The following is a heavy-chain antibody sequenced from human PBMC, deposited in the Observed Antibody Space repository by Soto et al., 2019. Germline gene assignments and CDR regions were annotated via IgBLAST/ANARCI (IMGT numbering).Heavy chain of an antibody. Sequence: GGSLRLSCAASGFTFSDYAMHWVRQAPGKGLEWVAVISYDGHNKDYADSVKGRFTISRDNSKNTLYLQMNSLRAEDTAVYYCAKDLYFGVVTNWFDPCGQGTLVTVSS. CDR1: GFTFSDYA. V-gene: IGHV3-30-3*01. J-gene: IGHJ5*02. CDR3: AKDLYFGVVTNWFDP. D-gene: IGHD3-3*01. CDR2: ISYDGHNK.